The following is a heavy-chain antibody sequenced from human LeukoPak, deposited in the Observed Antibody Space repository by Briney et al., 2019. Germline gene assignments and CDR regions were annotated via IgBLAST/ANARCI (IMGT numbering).Heavy chain of an antibody. V-gene: IGHV3-23*01. Sequence: GGSLRLSCAASGFTFSNSALSWVRQAPGKGLEWVSAISGSGGSTYYADSVKGRFTISRDNSKNTRYLQMNSLRAEDTAVYYCAKGGTRYSSSWYILEFDYWGQGTLVTVSS. D-gene: IGHD6-13*01. CDR1: GFTFSNSA. CDR3: AKGGTRYSSSWYILEFDY. CDR2: ISGSGGST. J-gene: IGHJ4*02.